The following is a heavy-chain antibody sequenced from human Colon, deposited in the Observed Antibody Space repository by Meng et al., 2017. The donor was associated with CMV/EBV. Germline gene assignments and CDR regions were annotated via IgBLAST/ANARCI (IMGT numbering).Heavy chain of an antibody. V-gene: IGHV4-61*01. CDR1: GGSVNSGSYY. D-gene: IGHD6-19*01. J-gene: IGHJ4*02. CDR2: ISYSGNT. CDR3: ARETSGWSTGIDY. Sequence: SETLSLTCNVSGGSVNSGSYYWTWIRQPPGKGLEWIGYISYSGNTNYNPSLKSRLTIEVDTSRNQFSLKLTSVSAADTAMYYCARETSGWSTGIDYWGQGTTVTVSS.